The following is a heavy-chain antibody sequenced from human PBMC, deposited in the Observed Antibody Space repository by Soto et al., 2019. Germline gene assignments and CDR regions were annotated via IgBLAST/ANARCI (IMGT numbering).Heavy chain of an antibody. CDR3: ARDYYDSHNAFDM. CDR1: GFNFSPYW. D-gene: IGHD3-22*01. J-gene: IGHJ3*02. V-gene: IGHV3-74*01. Sequence: GGSLRLSCAASGFNFSPYWMHWVRQVPGKGLEWISHIGGGGSVTIYADSVKGRFTISRDNAMRSLFLHMNSLRAEDTAVYYCARDYYDSHNAFDMWGQGTMVTVSS. CDR2: IGGGGSVT.